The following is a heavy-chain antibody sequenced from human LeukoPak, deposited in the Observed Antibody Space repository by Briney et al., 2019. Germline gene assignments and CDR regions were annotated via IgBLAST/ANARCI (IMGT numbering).Heavy chain of an antibody. CDR3: AKVRAVAGPGPFYYYYMDV. V-gene: IGHV3-9*01. J-gene: IGHJ6*03. Sequence: GGSLRLSCAASGFTFDDYAMHWVRQAPGKGLEWVSGISWNSGSIGYADSVKGRFTISRDNAKNSLYLQMNSLRAEDTALYYCAKVRAVAGPGPFYYYYMDVWGKGTTVTVSS. CDR1: GFTFDDYA. CDR2: ISWNSGSI. D-gene: IGHD6-19*01.